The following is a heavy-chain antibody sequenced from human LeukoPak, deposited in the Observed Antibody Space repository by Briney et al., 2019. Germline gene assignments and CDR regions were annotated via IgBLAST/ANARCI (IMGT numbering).Heavy chain of an antibody. J-gene: IGHJ4*02. CDR3: ARVDNTLVRGAIPDYFGY. V-gene: IGHV1-2*02. CDR1: GYIFTGYY. CDR2: INPNSGGT. Sequence: ASVKVSCKASGYIFTGYYIHWVRQAPGQGLEWMGWINPNSGGTNYAQKFQGRVTVTRDTSISTAYMELSRLRSGDTAVYYCARVDNTLVRGAIPDYFGYWGQGTLVTVSS. D-gene: IGHD3-10*01.